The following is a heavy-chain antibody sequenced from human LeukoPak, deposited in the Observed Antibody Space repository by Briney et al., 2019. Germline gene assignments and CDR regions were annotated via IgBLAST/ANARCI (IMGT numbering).Heavy chain of an antibody. CDR2: INPNSGGT. J-gene: IGHJ3*02. D-gene: IGHD5-18*01. Sequence: ASVKVSCKASGYTFTDYYMHWLRQAPRQGLEWMGWINPNSGGTNYAQKFQGRVTMTRDTSISTAYMELSRLRSDDTAVYYCARGPSYGAFDIWGQGTMVTVSS. CDR3: ARGPSYGAFDI. CDR1: GYTFTDYY. V-gene: IGHV1-2*02.